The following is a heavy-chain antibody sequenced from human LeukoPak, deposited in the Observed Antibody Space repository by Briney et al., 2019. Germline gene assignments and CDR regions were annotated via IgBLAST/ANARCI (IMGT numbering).Heavy chain of an antibody. CDR2: LYSDGSVT. J-gene: IGHJ2*01. Sequence: GGSLRLSCAASGFSFSTNRMHWVSQAPGKGLVGLSRLYSDGSVTGYADSVKGRFTISRDNAKNTLYLQMNSLRVEDTAVYYCARDPGSNGGDWYFDLWGRGTLVTVSS. D-gene: IGHD3-16*01. CDR1: GFSFSTNR. V-gene: IGHV3-74*01. CDR3: ARDPGSNGGDWYFDL.